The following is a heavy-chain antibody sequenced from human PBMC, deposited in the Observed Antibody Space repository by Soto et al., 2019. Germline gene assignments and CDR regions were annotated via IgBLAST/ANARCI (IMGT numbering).Heavy chain of an antibody. D-gene: IGHD3-9*01. V-gene: IGHV3-11*06. CDR2: ISSSSSYT. CDR3: ARDRSRVLRYFDWLSGRYPTSSLFHVDY. CDR1: VFTFSDYY. Sequence: VGSLRLSCASSVFTFSDYYMSCIRHSPGKWLEWVSYISSSSSYTNYADSVKGRFTISRDNAKNSLYLQMNSLRAEDTAVYYCARDRSRVLRYFDWLSGRYPTSSLFHVDYWGQGTLVTVSS. J-gene: IGHJ4*02.